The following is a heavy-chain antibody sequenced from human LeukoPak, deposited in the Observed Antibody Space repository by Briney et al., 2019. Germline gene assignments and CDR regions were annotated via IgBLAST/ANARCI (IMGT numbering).Heavy chain of an antibody. CDR3: ARGDGATPPDVFDF. CDR2: ISGSSTYI. D-gene: IGHD3-10*01. J-gene: IGHJ3*01. CDR1: GFTFSSYS. Sequence: KLGGSLRLSCAASGFTFSSYSMNWVRQAPGKGLQWVSSISGSSTYIYYADSVKGRFTISRDTTKNSLSLQMNSLRGEDTAVYYCARGDGATPPDVFDFWGQGTVVTVSS. V-gene: IGHV3-21*01.